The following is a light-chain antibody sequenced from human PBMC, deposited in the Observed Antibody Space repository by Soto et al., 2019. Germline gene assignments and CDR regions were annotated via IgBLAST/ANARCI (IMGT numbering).Light chain of an antibody. CDR2: EVT. V-gene: IGLV2-8*01. CDR3: SAYAGSNTFV. CDR1: STDVGDNY. Sequence: QSALAQPPSASGSPGQSVTISCTGTSTDVGDNYVSWYQQHLGKAHKLIIYEVTLRPSGVPDRFSGSKSGNTASLTVSGRQADEEADYYCSAYAGSNTFVFGTGTKVTVL. J-gene: IGLJ1*01.